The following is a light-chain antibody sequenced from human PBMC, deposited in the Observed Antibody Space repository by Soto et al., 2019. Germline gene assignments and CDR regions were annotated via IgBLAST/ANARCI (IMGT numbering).Light chain of an antibody. CDR1: QGVTTN. CDR3: HQYGISPPT. CDR2: DVS. V-gene: IGKV3-15*01. J-gene: IGKJ1*01. Sequence: EIVMTQSPDTLSVSPGERATLTCRAGQGVTTNFAWYQQKSGQSPRLLIYDVSIRATGVPARFSATGSETDFTLTISSLEPEDFAVFYCHQYGISPPTFGPGTKVDTK.